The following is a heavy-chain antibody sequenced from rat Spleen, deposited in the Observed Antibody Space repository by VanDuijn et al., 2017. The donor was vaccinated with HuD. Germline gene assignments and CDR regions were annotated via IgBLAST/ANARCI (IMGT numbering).Heavy chain of an antibody. CDR2: ISYDGSST. CDR3: ARRDGYFDY. CDR1: GFTFSDYY. Sequence: EVQLVESDGGLVQPGRSLKLSCAASGFTFSDYYMAWVRQAPTKGLEWVATISYDGSSTYYRDSVKGRFTISRDNAKSTLYLQMDSLRSEDTATYYCARRDGYFDYWGQGVMVTVSS. D-gene: IGHD4-1*01. V-gene: IGHV5-29*01. J-gene: IGHJ2*01.